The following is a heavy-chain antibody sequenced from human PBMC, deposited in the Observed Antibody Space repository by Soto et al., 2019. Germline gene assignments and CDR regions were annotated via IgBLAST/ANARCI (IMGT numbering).Heavy chain of an antibody. V-gene: IGHV3-23*01. Sequence: GGSLRLTCAASGFTFSNYAVTWVRQAPGKGLEWVSTISGSGGSTYYADYVKGRFTISRDNSKNTLYLQMNSLRAEDTAVYYCAKDQGSSWYEIDYWGQGTLVTVSS. CDR3: AKDQGSSWYEIDY. D-gene: IGHD6-13*01. CDR1: GFTFSNYA. J-gene: IGHJ4*02. CDR2: ISGSGGST.